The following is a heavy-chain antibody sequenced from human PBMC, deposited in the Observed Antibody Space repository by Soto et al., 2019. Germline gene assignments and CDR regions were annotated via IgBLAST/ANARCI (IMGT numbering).Heavy chain of an antibody. CDR1: GFTFSSYS. Sequence: ESGGGLVKPGGSLRLSCAASGFTFSSYSMNWVRQAPGKGLEWVSSISSSSSYIYYADSVKGRFTISRDNAKNSLYLQMNSLRAEDTAVYYCARVVDYDFWSGYLDYWGQGTLVTVSS. V-gene: IGHV3-21*01. J-gene: IGHJ4*02. CDR3: ARVVDYDFWSGYLDY. CDR2: ISSSSSYI. D-gene: IGHD3-3*01.